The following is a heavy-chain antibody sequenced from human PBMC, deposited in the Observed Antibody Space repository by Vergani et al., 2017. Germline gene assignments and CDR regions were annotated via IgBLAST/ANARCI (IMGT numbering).Heavy chain of an antibody. V-gene: IGHV1-24*01. D-gene: IGHD3-22*01. CDR1: GYSLTELT. Sequence: QVQLVQSGSEVRKPGASVKVSCQVSGYSLTELTIHWVRQAPGKGLEWMGGFDPEHGEVTFAHHIQGRVTMTEDRSTDTAYMELSSLRPEDTALYYCAIETDDYDSSGYYLDYWGQGTLVTVSS. CDR3: AIETDDYDSSGYYLDY. J-gene: IGHJ4*02. CDR2: FDPEHGEV.